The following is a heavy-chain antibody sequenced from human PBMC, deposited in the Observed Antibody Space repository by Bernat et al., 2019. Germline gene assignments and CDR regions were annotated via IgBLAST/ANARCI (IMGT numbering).Heavy chain of an antibody. CDR1: GASISSSNYY. CDR2: IYYSGST. D-gene: IGHD1-14*01. Sequence: QLQLQESGPGLVKPSETLSLTCTVSGASISSSNYYWGWIRQPPGKGLEWIGSIYYSGSTYYNPPLESRVTISVDTSRNQFSLKMSSATAADTALYYCARHAETDPQVTAFDIWGQGTMVTVSS. V-gene: IGHV4-39*01. CDR3: ARHAETDPQVTAFDI. J-gene: IGHJ3*02.